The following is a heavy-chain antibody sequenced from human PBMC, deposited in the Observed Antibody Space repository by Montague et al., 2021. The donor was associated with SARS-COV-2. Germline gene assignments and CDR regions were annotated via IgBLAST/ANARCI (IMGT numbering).Heavy chain of an antibody. D-gene: IGHD3-3*01. Sequence: SLRLSCAASGFTFSSYEMNWVRQAPGKRLEWVSYISSSFSTIYXXXSXXXRFXISRDNAKNSLYLQLNSLRAEDTAVYYCARGGTYYNFWSGFYNYHYAMDVWGQGTTVTVSS. CDR2: ISSSFSTI. CDR1: GFTFSSYE. CDR3: ARGGTYYNFWSGFYNYHYAMDV. V-gene: IGHV3-48*03. J-gene: IGHJ6*02.